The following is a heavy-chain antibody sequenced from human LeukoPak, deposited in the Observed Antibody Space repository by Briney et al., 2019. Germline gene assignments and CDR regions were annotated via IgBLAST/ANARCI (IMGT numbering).Heavy chain of an antibody. J-gene: IGHJ3*02. CDR2: ISYDGSNK. V-gene: IGHV3-30*18. CDR1: GFTFSSYG. D-gene: IGHD3-22*01. Sequence: GGSLRLSCAASGFTFSSYGMHWVRQAPGKGLEWVAVISYDGSNKYYADSVKGRFTISRDNSKNTLYLQMNSLRAEDTAVYYCANPSSGYSNDAFDIWGQGTMVTVSS. CDR3: ANPSSGYSNDAFDI.